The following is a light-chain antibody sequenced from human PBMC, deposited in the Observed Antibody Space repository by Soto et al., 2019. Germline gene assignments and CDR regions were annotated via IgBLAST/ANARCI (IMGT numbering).Light chain of an antibody. CDR3: QQRRDWPLT. Sequence: IVLAQSPATLSLSPGERATLSWRASQNINEYLIWYQQKPGQAPRLLIHDASKRATGIPARFSGSGSGTDFTLTISSLEPEDFAVYYCQQRRDWPLTFGGATKLE. CDR1: QNINEY. J-gene: IGKJ4*01. V-gene: IGKV3-11*01. CDR2: DAS.